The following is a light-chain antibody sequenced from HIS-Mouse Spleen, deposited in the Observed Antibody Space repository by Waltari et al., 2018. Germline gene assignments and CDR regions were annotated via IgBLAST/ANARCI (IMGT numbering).Light chain of an antibody. Sequence: QSALTQPAPVSGSPGQSITISCTGTSRDVGSYNLVSWYQQHPGKAPKRMIYEGSKRPSGVSNRFSGSKSGNTASLTISGLQAEDEADYYCCSYAGSSNVVFGGGTKLTVL. V-gene: IGLV2-23*01. CDR2: EGS. CDR1: SRDVGSYNL. CDR3: CSYAGSSNVV. J-gene: IGLJ2*01.